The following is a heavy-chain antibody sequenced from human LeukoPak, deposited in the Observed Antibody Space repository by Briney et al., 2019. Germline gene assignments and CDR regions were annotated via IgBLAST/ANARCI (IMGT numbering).Heavy chain of an antibody. J-gene: IGHJ5*02. Sequence: ASVKVSCKASGYTFTSYDINWVRQATGQGLEWMGWMNTNTGNPTYAQGFTGRFVFSLDTSVSTAYLQISSLKAEDTAVYYCARDAIPAYSSSWYRENWFDPWGQGTLVTVSS. V-gene: IGHV7-4-1*02. CDR2: MNTNTGNP. CDR3: ARDAIPAYSSSWYRENWFDP. CDR1: GYTFTSYD. D-gene: IGHD6-13*01.